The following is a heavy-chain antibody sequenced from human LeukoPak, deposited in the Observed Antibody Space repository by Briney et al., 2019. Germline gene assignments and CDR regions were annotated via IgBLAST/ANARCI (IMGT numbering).Heavy chain of an antibody. Sequence: GGSLRLSCVVSGFTFSNAWMSWVRQTPGKGLEWVGRIKSKTDGGTTDYAAPVKGRFTISRDDSKNTLYLQMNSLKSEDTAVYYCTREAVTANGYFDSWGQGTLVTVSS. D-gene: IGHD2-21*02. J-gene: IGHJ4*02. CDR1: GFTFSNAW. V-gene: IGHV3-15*01. CDR2: IKSKTDGGTT. CDR3: TREAVTANGYFDS.